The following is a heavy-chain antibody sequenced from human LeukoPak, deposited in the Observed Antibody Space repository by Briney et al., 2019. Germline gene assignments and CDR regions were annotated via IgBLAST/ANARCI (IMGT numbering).Heavy chain of an antibody. J-gene: IGHJ5*02. D-gene: IGHD2/OR15-2a*01. CDR1: GFTFDDYA. V-gene: IGHV3-9*01. Sequence: GGSLRLSCAASGFTFDDYAMHWVRQAPGKGLEWVSGISWNSGSIGYADSVKGRFTISRDNAKNSLYLQMNSLRAEDTAVYYCARDLGFLWFDGPQGNWFDPWGQGTLVTVSS. CDR3: ARDLGFLWFDGPQGNWFDP. CDR2: ISWNSGSI.